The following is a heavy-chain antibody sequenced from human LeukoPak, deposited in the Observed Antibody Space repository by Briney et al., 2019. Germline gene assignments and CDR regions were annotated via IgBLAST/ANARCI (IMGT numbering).Heavy chain of an antibody. V-gene: IGHV1-2*02. J-gene: IGHJ4*02. D-gene: IGHD6-13*01. CDR2: INPNSGGT. Sequence: ASVKVSCKASGYTFTGYHMHWVRQAPGQGLEWMGWINPNSGGTNYAQKFQGRVTMTRDTSISTAYMELSRLRSDDTAVYYCARDPLNSSSWYVVYWGQGTLVTVSS. CDR1: GYTFTGYH. CDR3: ARDPLNSSSWYVVY.